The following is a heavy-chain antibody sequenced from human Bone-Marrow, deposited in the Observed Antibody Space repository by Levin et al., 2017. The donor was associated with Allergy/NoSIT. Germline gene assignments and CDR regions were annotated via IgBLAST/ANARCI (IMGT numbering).Heavy chain of an antibody. CDR3: ARMDMTTAESFDV. CDR2: INSDGSTI. D-gene: IGHD1-14*01. CDR1: GFRFSSYW. Sequence: GGSLRLSCAASGFRFSSYWMYWVRQAPGKGLVWVCRINSDGSTIDYADSVKGRFTVSRDNAKNTLYLQMNSLRAEDRAMYYCARMDMTTAESFDVWGRGTMVTVSS. V-gene: IGHV3-74*01. J-gene: IGHJ3*01.